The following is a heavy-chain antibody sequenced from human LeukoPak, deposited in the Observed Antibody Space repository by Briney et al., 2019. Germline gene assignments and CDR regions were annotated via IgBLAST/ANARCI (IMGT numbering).Heavy chain of an antibody. CDR1: GGSFSGYY. V-gene: IGHV4-34*01. CDR3: ARGGVGYYYDSSGYRAGYFQH. CDR2: INHSGST. D-gene: IGHD3-22*01. Sequence: SETLSLTCAVYGGSFSGYYWSWIRQPPGKGLEWIGEINHSGSTNYNPSLKSRVTISVDTSKNQFSLKPSSVTAADTAVYYCARGGVGYYYDSSGYRAGYFQHWGQGTLVTVSS. J-gene: IGHJ1*01.